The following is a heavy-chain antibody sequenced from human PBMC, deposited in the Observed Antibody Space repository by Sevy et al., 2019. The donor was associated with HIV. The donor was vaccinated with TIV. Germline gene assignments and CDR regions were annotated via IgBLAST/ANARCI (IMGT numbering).Heavy chain of an antibody. CDR3: VSLFLSCRRGWSDFDY. CDR1: GFIVNDKY. CDR2: IFSSGYT. D-gene: IGHD6-19*01. V-gene: IGHV3-66*02. J-gene: IGHJ4*02. Sequence: GGSLRLSCAISGFIVNDKYIIWVRQAPGKGLEWVSVIFSSGYTYYADSAKGRFTISRDNSKNTVYLQMNSVRAEDTAVDYCVSLFLSCRRGWSDFDYWGQGTLVTVSS.